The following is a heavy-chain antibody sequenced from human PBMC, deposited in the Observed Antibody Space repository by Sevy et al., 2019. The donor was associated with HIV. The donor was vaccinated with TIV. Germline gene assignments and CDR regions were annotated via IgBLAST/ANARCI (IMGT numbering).Heavy chain of an antibody. CDR3: ARVVVVPADLSTRVFDY. CDR2: ISAYNGNT. V-gene: IGHV1-18*01. J-gene: IGHJ4*02. D-gene: IGHD2-2*01. CDR1: GYTFTSYG. Sequence: ASVKVSCKASGYTFTSYGINWVRQAPGQGLEWMGWISAYNGNTNYAQKLQGRVTMTTDTSTSTAYMELRSLRSDDTAVYYCARVVVVPADLSTRVFDYWGQGTLVTVSS.